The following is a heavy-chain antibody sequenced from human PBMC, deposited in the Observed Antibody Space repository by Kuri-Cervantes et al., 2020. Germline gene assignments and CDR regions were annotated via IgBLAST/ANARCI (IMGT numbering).Heavy chain of an antibody. V-gene: IGHV3-21*04. CDR3: ARRGGSITSDAFDI. CDR2: ISSSSSYI. Sequence: GGSLRLSCAASGFTFSSHSMNWVRQAPGKGLEWVSSISSSSSYIYYADSVKGRFTISRDNVKNSQYLHMNSLRAEDTAVYYCARRGGSITSDAFDIWGQGTMVAVSS. CDR1: GFTFSSHS. D-gene: IGHD2-15*01. J-gene: IGHJ3*02.